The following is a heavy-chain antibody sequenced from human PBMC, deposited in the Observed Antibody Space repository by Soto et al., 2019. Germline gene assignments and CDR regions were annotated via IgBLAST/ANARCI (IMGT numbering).Heavy chain of an antibody. CDR1: GFTFSSYA. Sequence: EVQLVESGGGLVQPGGSLRLSCAASGFTFSSYAMHWVRQAPGKGLEYVSAISSNGGSTYYANSVKGRFTISRDNSKNTLYLQMGSLRAEDMAVYYCARDWDPRGKGHFDLWGRGTLVTVSS. J-gene: IGHJ2*01. CDR2: ISSNGGST. D-gene: IGHD1-26*01. V-gene: IGHV3-64*01. CDR3: ARDWDPRGKGHFDL.